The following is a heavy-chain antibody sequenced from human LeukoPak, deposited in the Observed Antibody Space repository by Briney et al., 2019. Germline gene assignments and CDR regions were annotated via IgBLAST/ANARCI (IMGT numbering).Heavy chain of an antibody. CDR1: GLTFSIHS. D-gene: IGHD3-22*01. CDR2: ISGGGGYT. Sequence: GGSLRLSCAASGFTSAASGLTFSIHSMHWVRQAPGKVLEWVSSISGGGGYTHYADSVKGRFNISRDNAKNSLYLQLNSLRAEDTAVYFCARTFYDSNGPLLFDAFDIWGQGTMVTVSS. V-gene: IGHV3-21*01. J-gene: IGHJ3*02. CDR3: ARTFYDSNGPLLFDAFDI.